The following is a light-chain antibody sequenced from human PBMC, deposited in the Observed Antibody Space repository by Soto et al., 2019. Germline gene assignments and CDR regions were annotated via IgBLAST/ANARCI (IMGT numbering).Light chain of an antibody. V-gene: IGKV3-15*01. Sequence: EIVMTQSPATLSVSPGEGATLSCKASQNVYNNLAWYQQRPGQPPGLLIYDASTRATGISARFSGSGYGTEFTLTISSLQSEDFAVYFCQQCRNWPLTVGGGTKVDI. J-gene: IGKJ4*01. CDR1: QNVYNN. CDR3: QQCRNWPLT. CDR2: DAS.